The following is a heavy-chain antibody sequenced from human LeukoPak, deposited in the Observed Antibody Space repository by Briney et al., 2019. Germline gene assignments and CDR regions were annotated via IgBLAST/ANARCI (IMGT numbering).Heavy chain of an antibody. J-gene: IGHJ4*02. CDR2: ISANSLHI. D-gene: IGHD3-10*01. CDR3: VGPDSQFDC. Sequence: GGSLRLSCAASGFTFSSYSMNWVRQAPGKGLEWVSYISANSLHIFYADSVKGRFTISRDNAKNSLYLQMNNLRVEDTAVYYCVGPDSQFDCWGQGTLVTVSS. CDR1: GFTFSSYS. V-gene: IGHV3-21*05.